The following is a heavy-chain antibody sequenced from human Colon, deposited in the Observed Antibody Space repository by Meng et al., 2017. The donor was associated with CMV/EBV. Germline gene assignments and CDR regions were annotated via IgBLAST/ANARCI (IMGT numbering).Heavy chain of an antibody. CDR1: RYTFTGYK. J-gene: IGHJ4*02. CDR3: ARAGDDYFDL. V-gene: IGHV1-2*02. CDR2: TNPNMGGP. Sequence: ASVKVSCKASRYTFTGYKIHWVRQAPGQGLEWMGWTNPNMGGPTYAQKFKGRVTVTRDTSISTVYMEVNSLTSDDTAVYYCARAGDDYFDLWGQGTLVTVSS. D-gene: IGHD5-24*01.